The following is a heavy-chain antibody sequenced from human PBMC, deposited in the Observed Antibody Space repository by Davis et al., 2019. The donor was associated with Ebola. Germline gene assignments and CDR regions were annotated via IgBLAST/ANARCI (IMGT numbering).Heavy chain of an antibody. CDR2: INPSSDGT. D-gene: IGHD3-16*01. Sequence: ASVKVSCKASGYTFTGYYMHWVRQAPGQGLEWMGWINPSSDGTNYAQKFQGWVTMTRDTSISTAYMDVSRLTSDDTAVYYCARGCRATVLMGEWYFDLWGRGTLVTVSS. CDR3: ARGCRATVLMGEWYFDL. CDR1: GYTFTGYY. J-gene: IGHJ2*01. V-gene: IGHV1-2*04.